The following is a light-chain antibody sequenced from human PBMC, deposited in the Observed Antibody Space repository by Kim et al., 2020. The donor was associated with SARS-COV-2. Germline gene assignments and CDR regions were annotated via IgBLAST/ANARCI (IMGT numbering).Light chain of an antibody. V-gene: IGKV3-15*01. CDR1: QNIGNN. Sequence: EIVMTQSPATLSVSPGERATLSCWASQNIGNNLAWYQQKPGQAPRLLISRASSRATGIPARFSGGGSGTGFTLTITSLQSEDFAVYFCQHYKNGPPLTFGGGTKVDI. CDR2: RAS. J-gene: IGKJ4*01. CDR3: QHYKNGPPLT.